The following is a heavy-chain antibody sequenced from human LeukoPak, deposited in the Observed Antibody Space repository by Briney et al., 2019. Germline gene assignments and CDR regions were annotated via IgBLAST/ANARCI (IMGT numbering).Heavy chain of an antibody. CDR1: GGSISSSSYY. D-gene: IGHD2-8*01. J-gene: IGHJ5*02. CDR3: AIGRKDIVLILYAAGWFDR. V-gene: IGHV4-39*01. Sequence: SETLSLTCTVSGGSISSSSYYWGWLRQPPGMGLEWFGSIYYSGSTYYDPSLKTRVTRSVDTSNNQSSLKLSSMTAADTAVYYCAIGRKDIVLILYAAGWFDRCSQGTLVTVSS. CDR2: IYYSGST.